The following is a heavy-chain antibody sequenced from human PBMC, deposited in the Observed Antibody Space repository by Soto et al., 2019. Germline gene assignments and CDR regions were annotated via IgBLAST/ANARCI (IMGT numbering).Heavy chain of an antibody. CDR2: IRDRAYNYAT. CDR1: GFVFKDSS. Sequence: EVLLVESGGGLVQPGGSLKLSCEASGFVFKDSSIHWVRQASGKGLEWVGRIRDRAYNYATAYAASVKGRFTISRDDSNNKAYLQMDSLKTEDTAIYYCTRLISAAQDYGGQGTLGTVSS. J-gene: IGHJ4*02. V-gene: IGHV3-73*01. D-gene: IGHD3-10*01. CDR3: TRLISAAQDY.